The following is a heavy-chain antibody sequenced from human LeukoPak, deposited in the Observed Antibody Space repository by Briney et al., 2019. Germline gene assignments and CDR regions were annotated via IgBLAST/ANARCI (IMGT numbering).Heavy chain of an antibody. CDR1: GFSFSSYW. Sequence: GGSLRLACAASGFSFSSYWMSWVRQAPGKGLEWVANIEGDGSERNYMDSVKGRFTISRDNAKNSLHRQMNSLRAEDTAVYYCAAGVGCLIDYWGQGTLVSVSS. V-gene: IGHV3-7*03. D-gene: IGHD5-24*01. CDR3: AAGVGCLIDY. J-gene: IGHJ4*02. CDR2: IEGDGSER.